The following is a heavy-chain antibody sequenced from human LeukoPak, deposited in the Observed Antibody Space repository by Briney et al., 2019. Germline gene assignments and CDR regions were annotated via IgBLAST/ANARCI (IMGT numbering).Heavy chain of an antibody. Sequence: SETLSLTCAVSGYSVSSGYYWGWIRQPPGKGLEWIGSIYHSGSTYYNPSLKSRVTISVDTSKNQFSLKLSSVTAADTAVYYCASFVGAATTPHIDYWGQGTLVTVSS. D-gene: IGHD1-26*01. CDR2: IYHSGST. V-gene: IGHV4-38-2*01. CDR1: GYSVSSGYY. CDR3: ASFVGAATTPHIDY. J-gene: IGHJ4*02.